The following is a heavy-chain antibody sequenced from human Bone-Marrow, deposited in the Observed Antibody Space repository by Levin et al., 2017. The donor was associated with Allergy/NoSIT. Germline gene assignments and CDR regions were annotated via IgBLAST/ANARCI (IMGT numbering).Heavy chain of an antibody. D-gene: IGHD2-15*01. CDR1: GFTLSSCD. CDR3: ASTFQYCSGGSCHRAFDR. CDR2: INNAGDT. V-gene: IGHV3-13*04. J-gene: IGHJ4*02. Sequence: GGSLRLSCTASGFTLSSCDMHWVRQGIVKSLEWVSVINNAGDTYYPDSVKGRFTISSENANNSLYLLMNSLTAGDTAIYYCASTFQYCSGGSCHRAFDRWGQGTLVTVSS.